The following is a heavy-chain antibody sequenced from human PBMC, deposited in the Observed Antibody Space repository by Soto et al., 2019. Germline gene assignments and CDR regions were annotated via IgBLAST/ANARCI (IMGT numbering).Heavy chain of an antibody. CDR2: IYYSGST. CDR1: GGSIRSGDYY. D-gene: IGHD2-15*01. Sequence: QVQLQESGPGLVKPSQTLSLTCTVSGGSIRSGDYYWSWIRQPPGKGLEWIGYIYYSGSTYNNPSLKSRVTISVDTSKNQFSLKLSAVTAADTAVYYCARESIVNYNWFDPWVQGTLVTVSS. V-gene: IGHV4-30-4*01. J-gene: IGHJ5*02. CDR3: ARESIVNYNWFDP.